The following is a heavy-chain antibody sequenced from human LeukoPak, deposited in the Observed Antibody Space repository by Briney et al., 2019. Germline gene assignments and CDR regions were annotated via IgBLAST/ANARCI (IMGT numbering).Heavy chain of an antibody. V-gene: IGHV4-34*01. J-gene: IGHJ5*02. Sequence: SETLSLTCAVYGGSFSGYYWSWIRQPPGKGLEWIGSIYYSGNTYYNPSLKRRVSISVDTSKKQFALNVNSLTAADTAVYYCVRQRLWSDLWGQGALVIVSS. D-gene: IGHD4/OR15-4a*01. CDR2: IYYSGNT. CDR1: GGSFSGYY. CDR3: VRQRLWSDL.